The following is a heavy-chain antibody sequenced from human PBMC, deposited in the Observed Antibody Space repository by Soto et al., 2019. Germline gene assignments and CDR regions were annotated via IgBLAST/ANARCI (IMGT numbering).Heavy chain of an antibody. D-gene: IGHD5-18*01. CDR1: GYTFTSYY. V-gene: IGHV1-46*01. J-gene: IGHJ6*02. CDR3: ARVFRLGGYXYGRRDYYYGMDV. CDR2: INPSGGST. Sequence: ASVQVSCKASGYTFTSYYMHWVRQAPGQGLEWMGIINPSGGSTSYAQKFQGRVTMTRDTSTSTVYMELSSLRSEDTAVYYCARVFRLGGYXYGRRDYYYGMDVWGQGTTATVSS.